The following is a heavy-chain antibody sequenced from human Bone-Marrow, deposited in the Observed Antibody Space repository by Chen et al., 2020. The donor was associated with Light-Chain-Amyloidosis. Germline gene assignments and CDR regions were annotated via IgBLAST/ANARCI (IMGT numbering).Heavy chain of an antibody. CDR2: INPNSGGT. CDR1: GYTFTDYY. V-gene: IGHV1-2*02. CDR3: AREKYSSSSRRWFDP. Sequence: QVQLVQSGAAVKKPGASVKVSCKASGYTFTDYYVHWVRQAPGQGLEWMGWINPNSGGTNYEQKFQDRVTMTRDTSISTAYMELSRLRSDDTALYYCAREKYSSSSRRWFDPWGQGTLVTVSS. D-gene: IGHD6-6*01. J-gene: IGHJ5*02.